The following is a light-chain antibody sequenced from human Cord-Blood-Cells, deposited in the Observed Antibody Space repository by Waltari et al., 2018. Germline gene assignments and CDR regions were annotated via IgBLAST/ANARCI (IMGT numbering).Light chain of an antibody. CDR1: QSLLHSNGYNY. J-gene: IGKJ1*01. CDR2: LGS. V-gene: IGKV2-28*01. Sequence: DIVMTQSPLSLPVTPGEPASISCRSSQSLLHSNGYNYLDWYLQKPGQSPQLLIYLGSNRASGVPDRFCGSGSGTDFTLKISRVEAEDVGVYYCIQALQTPWTFGQGTKVEIK. CDR3: IQALQTPWT.